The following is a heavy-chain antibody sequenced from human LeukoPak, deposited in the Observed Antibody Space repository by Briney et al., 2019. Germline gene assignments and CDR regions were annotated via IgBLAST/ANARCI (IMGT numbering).Heavy chain of an antibody. J-gene: IGHJ5*02. CDR1: GGSISSYY. V-gene: IGHV4-59*01. Sequence: SETLSLTCTVSGGSISSYYWSWIRQPPGKGLEWTGYIYYSGSTNYNPSLKSRVTISVDTSKNQFSLKLSSVTAADTAVYYCARSWFDPWGQGTLVTVSS. CDR2: IYYSGST. CDR3: ARSWFDP.